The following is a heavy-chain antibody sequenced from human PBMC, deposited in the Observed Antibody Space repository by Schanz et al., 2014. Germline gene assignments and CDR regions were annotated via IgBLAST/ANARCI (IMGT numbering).Heavy chain of an antibody. J-gene: IGHJ4*02. CDR2: INPNSGET. CDR1: GYSFTEYF. D-gene: IGHD5-12*01. CDR3: ARARYTGYDCSGY. V-gene: IGHV1-2*02. Sequence: QVQLVQSGPAVKKPGASMKVSCLASGYSFTEYFLHWVRQAPGQGLEWMGWINPNSGETNYEQKFNGRVTLTSETSISTAFMDLSGLTSDDTATYFCARARYTGYDCSGYWGQGTLLIVSS.